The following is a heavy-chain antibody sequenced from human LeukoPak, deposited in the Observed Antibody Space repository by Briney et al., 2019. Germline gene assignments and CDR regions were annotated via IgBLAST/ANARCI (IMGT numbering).Heavy chain of an antibody. CDR3: ARDSMGTAMVYYFDY. D-gene: IGHD5-18*01. CDR2: INPNSGGT. CDR1: GYTFTGYY. Sequence: ASVKVSCKASGYTFTGYYMHWVQQAPGQGLEWMGWINPNSGGTNYAQKFQGWVTMTRDTSISTAYMELSSLRSEDTAVYYCARDSMGTAMVYYFDYWGQGTLVTVSS. J-gene: IGHJ4*02. V-gene: IGHV1-2*04.